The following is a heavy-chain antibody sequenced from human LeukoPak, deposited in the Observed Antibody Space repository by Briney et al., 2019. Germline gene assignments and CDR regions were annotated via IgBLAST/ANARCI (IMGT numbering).Heavy chain of an antibody. V-gene: IGHV3-7*01. J-gene: IGHJ2*01. Sequence: GGSLRLSCAASGFTFSDYCMSWVRQAPGKGLEWVANRKQHGTEIYYVDSVKGRFTISRDNAKNSLSLQMNSLRAEDTAVYYCARRASDYSSGWYFDWYFDLWGRGTLVTVSS. D-gene: IGHD6-19*01. CDR1: GFTFSDYC. CDR3: ARRASDYSSGWYFDWYFDL. CDR2: RKQHGTEI.